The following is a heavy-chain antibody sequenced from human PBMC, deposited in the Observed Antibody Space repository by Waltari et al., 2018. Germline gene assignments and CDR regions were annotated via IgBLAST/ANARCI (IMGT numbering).Heavy chain of an antibody. CDR3: ARHKPMGV. CDR1: GGSFSGYY. V-gene: IGHV4-34*01. D-gene: IGHD2-21*01. Sequence: QVQLQQWGAGLLKPSETLSLTCAVSGGSFSGYYWSWIRQPPGKGLEWIGEINHSGSTNYNPSLKSRVTISVDTSKNQFSLKLSSVTAADTAVYYCARHKPMGVWGKGTTVTVSS. CDR2: INHSGST. J-gene: IGHJ6*04.